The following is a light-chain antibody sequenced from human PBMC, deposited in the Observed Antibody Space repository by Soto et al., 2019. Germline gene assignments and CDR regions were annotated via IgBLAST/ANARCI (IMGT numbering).Light chain of an antibody. CDR2: EVS. V-gene: IGLV2-14*01. J-gene: IGLJ2*01. CDR3: SSYTSSSTLV. Sequence: QSALTQPASVSGSPGQSITFSCTGTSSDVGGYDYVSWYQQHPGKAPKFMIYEVSNRPSGVSNRFSGSKSGNTASLTISGLQAEDEADYYCSSYTSSSTLVFGGGTQLTVL. CDR1: SSDVGGYDY.